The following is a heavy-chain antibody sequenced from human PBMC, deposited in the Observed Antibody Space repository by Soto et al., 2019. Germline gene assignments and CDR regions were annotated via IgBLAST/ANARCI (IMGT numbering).Heavy chain of an antibody. J-gene: IGHJ4*01. D-gene: IGHD6-19*01. Sequence: ISSAASREILSSLMMHVVRQAQGKGLVWVSRIDGDGSSTNYADSVKGRFTICRDNAKNTLYLQMNSLGGEDTATYYCVRDGWAVAENWGQGTLVTVSS. CDR1: REILSSLM. V-gene: IGHV3-74*01. CDR2: IDGDGSST. CDR3: VRDGWAVAEN.